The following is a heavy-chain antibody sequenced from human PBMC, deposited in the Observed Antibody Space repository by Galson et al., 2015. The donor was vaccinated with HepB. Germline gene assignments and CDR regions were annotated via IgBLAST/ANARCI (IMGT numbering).Heavy chain of an antibody. Sequence: QSGAAVKKPGESLKISCKGSGYSFTSYWIGWVRQMPGKGLEWMGIICPGDSDTRYSPSFQGQVTISADKSISTAYLQWSSLKASDTAMYYCARNIVVVVAASDNYFDYWGQGTLVTVSS. CDR3: ARNIVVVVAASDNYFDY. J-gene: IGHJ4*02. CDR1: GYSFTSYW. D-gene: IGHD2-15*01. CDR2: ICPGDSDT. V-gene: IGHV5-51*03.